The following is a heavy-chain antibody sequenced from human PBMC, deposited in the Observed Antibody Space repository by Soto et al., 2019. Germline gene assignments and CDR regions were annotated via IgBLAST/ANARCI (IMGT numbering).Heavy chain of an antibody. J-gene: IGHJ3*02. V-gene: IGHV4-34*01. CDR3: ARGYIVVVLAATSRAFDI. Sequence: SETLSLTCAVYGGSFSGYYWSWIRQPPGKGLDWIGEINHSGSTNYNPSLKSRVTISVDTSKNQFSLKLSSVTAADTAVYYCARGYIVVVLAATSRAFDIWGQGTMVTVSS. CDR2: INHSGST. CDR1: GGSFSGYY. D-gene: IGHD2-15*01.